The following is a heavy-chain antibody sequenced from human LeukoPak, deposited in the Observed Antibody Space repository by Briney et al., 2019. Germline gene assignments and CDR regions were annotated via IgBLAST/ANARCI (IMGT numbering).Heavy chain of an antibody. Sequence: PSETLSLTCTVSGGSISSYYWSWIRQPPGKGLEWIGYIYYSGSTNYNPSLKSRVTMSVDTSKNQFSLKLSSVTAADTAVYYCARVRRWLQFDYWGQGTLVTVSS. D-gene: IGHD5-12*01. V-gene: IGHV4-59*12. CDR2: IYYSGST. CDR3: ARVRRWLQFDY. J-gene: IGHJ4*02. CDR1: GGSISSYY.